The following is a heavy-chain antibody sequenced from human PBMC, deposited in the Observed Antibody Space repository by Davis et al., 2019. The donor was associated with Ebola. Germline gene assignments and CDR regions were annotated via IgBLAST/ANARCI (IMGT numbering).Heavy chain of an antibody. CDR1: GLTFSSYA. V-gene: IGHV3-21*05. D-gene: IGHD3-3*01. CDR3: AKVTNYDFWGGLGY. Sequence: GESLKISCAASGLTFSSYAMSWVRQAPGKGLEWVSYISSSSSYTNYADSVKGRFTISRDNAKNSLYLQMNSLRAEDTAVYYCAKVTNYDFWGGLGYWGQGTLVTVSS. J-gene: IGHJ4*02. CDR2: ISSSSSYT.